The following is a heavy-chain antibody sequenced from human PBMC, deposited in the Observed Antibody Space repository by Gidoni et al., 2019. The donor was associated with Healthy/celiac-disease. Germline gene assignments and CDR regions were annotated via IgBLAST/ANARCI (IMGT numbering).Heavy chain of an antibody. D-gene: IGHD4-17*01. Sequence: EVQLVESGGGLVQPGGSLRLSCAASGFTFSSYAMSWVRQAPGKGLEWVSAISGSGGSTYYADSVKGRFTISRDNSKNTLYLQMNSLRAEDTAVYYCAKRNYVDDYYYYGMDVWGQGTTVTVSS. J-gene: IGHJ6*02. CDR3: AKRNYVDDYYYYGMDV. V-gene: IGHV3-23*04. CDR2: ISGSGGST. CDR1: GFTFSSYA.